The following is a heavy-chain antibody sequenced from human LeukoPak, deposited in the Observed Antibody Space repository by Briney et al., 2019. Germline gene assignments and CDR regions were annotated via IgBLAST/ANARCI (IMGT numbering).Heavy chain of an antibody. V-gene: IGHV3-21*01. D-gene: IGHD1-1*01. CDR3: ARDLSLGWNDVYFDY. CDR1: GFTFSSYS. CDR2: ISSSSSYI. Sequence: GGSLRLSCADSGFTFSSYSMNWVRQAPGKGLEWVSSISSSSSYIYYADSVKGRFTISRDNAKNSLYLQMNSLRAEDTAVYYCARDLSLGWNDVYFDYWGQGTLVTVSS. J-gene: IGHJ4*02.